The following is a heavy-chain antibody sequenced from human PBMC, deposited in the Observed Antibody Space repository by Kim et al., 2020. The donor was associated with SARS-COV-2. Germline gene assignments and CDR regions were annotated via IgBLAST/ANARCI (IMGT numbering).Heavy chain of an antibody. CDR1: GGSFSGYY. Sequence: SETLSLTCAVYGGSFSGYYWSWIRQPPGKGLEWIGEINHSGSTNYNPSLRIRVTISVDTSKNQFSLKLSSVTAADTAVYYCARVKLQWFGELSRFDPWGQGTLVTVSS. J-gene: IGHJ5*02. D-gene: IGHD3-10*01. CDR2: INHSGST. CDR3: ARVKLQWFGELSRFDP. V-gene: IGHV4-34*01.